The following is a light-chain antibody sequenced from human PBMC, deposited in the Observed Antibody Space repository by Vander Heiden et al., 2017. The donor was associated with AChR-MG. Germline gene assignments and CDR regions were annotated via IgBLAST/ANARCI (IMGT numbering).Light chain of an antibody. V-gene: IGLV1-44*01. CDR2: SNN. CDR1: SSNIGTNT. CDR3: AAWDDSLNGYV. J-gene: IGLJ1*01. Sequence: QSVLTPPPSASGTPGQRVTISCSGSSSNIGTNTVNWYQQLPATAPRLLIYSNNQRPSGVADRFSGSKSGTSASLAISGLQSEEEGDYYCAAWDDSLNGYVFGTGTKVTVL.